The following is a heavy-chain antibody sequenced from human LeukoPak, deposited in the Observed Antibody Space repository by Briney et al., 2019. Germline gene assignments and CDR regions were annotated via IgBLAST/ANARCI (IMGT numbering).Heavy chain of an antibody. CDR3: ARDATTYYDILTGPDY. V-gene: IGHV3-33*08. CDR1: GFTFSSYG. D-gene: IGHD3-9*01. CDR2: IWYDGSNK. Sequence: GGSLRLSCAASGFTFSSYGMHWVRQAPGKGLEWVAVIWYDGSNKYYADSVKGRFTISRDNSKNTLYLQMNSLRAEDTAVYYCARDATTYYDILTGPDYWGQGTLVTVSS. J-gene: IGHJ4*02.